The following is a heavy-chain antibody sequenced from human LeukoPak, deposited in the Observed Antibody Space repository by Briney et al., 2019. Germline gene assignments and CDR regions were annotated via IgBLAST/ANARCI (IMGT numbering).Heavy chain of an antibody. CDR1: GYTFTSYY. CDR3: ARVRRSRYCSSTSCRDYPFDY. Sequence: GASVKVSCKASGYTFTSYYMHWVRQAPGQGLEWMGIINPSGGSTSYAQKFQGRVTMTRDMSTSTVYMELSSLRSEDTAVYYCARVRRSRYCSSTSCRDYPFDYWGQGTLVTVSS. V-gene: IGHV1-46*01. J-gene: IGHJ4*02. CDR2: INPSGGST. D-gene: IGHD2-2*01.